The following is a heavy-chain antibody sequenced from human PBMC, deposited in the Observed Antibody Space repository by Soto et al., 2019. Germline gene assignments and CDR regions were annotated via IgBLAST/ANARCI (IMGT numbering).Heavy chain of an antibody. Sequence: QVQLQQWGAGLLKPSETLSLTCAVYGGSFSGYYWSWIRQPPGKGLEWIGEINHSGSTNYNPSLKRRVPISVDTSKNQFSLKLSSVTAADTAVYYCARGRGDYIWGSYRYQPGMNYYYMDVWGKGTTVTVSS. V-gene: IGHV4-34*01. D-gene: IGHD3-16*02. CDR1: GGSFSGYY. J-gene: IGHJ6*03. CDR3: ARGRGDYIWGSYRYQPGMNYYYMDV. CDR2: INHSGST.